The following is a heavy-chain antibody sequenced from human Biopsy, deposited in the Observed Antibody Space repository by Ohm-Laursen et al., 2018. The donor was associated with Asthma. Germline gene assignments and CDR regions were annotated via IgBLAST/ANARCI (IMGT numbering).Heavy chain of an antibody. V-gene: IGHV3-9*01. CDR1: GFSFDDCA. Sequence: SLRLSCSASGFSFDDCAMHWVRQAPGTGLEWVSSISWNSGNIDYAVSVKGRFTISRDNAKNSLYLQMQSLRPEDTAFYYCAKSAGYYDSTDYLDFWGRGTLVTVSS. CDR2: ISWNSGNI. J-gene: IGHJ4*01. D-gene: IGHD3-22*01. CDR3: AKSAGYYDSTDYLDF.